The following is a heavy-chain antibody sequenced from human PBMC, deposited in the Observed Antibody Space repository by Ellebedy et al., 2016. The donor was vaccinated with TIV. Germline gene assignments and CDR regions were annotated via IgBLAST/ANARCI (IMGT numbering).Heavy chain of an antibody. Sequence: SGPTLVKPTETLTLTCTVSGFSLNNARMGVSWIRQPPGKALEWLAHIFSDDEKSYNSSLKSRLTISKDTSKSQVVLTMTDMDPVDTATYYCARILQPYDRFDYWGQGTLVTVSS. V-gene: IGHV2-26*01. CDR2: IFSDDEK. CDR3: ARILQPYDRFDY. D-gene: IGHD3-9*01. J-gene: IGHJ4*02. CDR1: GFSLNNARMG.